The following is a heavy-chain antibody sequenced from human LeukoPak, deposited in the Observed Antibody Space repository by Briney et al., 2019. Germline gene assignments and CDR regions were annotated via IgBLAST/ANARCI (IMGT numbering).Heavy chain of an antibody. CDR1: GVSVSSYY. J-gene: IGHJ4*02. CDR3: ARYSIAVAGKYYFDY. V-gene: IGHV4-59*02. CDR2: IYYSGST. Sequence: SETLSLTCTVSGVSVSSYYWSWLRQPPGKGLEWVGYIYYSGSTNYNPSLKSRVTISVDTSKNQFSLKLSSVTAADTAVYYCARYSIAVAGKYYFDYWGQGTLVTVSS. D-gene: IGHD6-19*01.